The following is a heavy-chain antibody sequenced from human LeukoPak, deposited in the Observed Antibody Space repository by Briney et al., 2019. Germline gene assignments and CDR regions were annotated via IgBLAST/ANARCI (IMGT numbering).Heavy chain of an antibody. J-gene: IGHJ4*02. CDR2: ISTYSGNT. D-gene: IGHD3-10*01. Sequence: ASVKVSCKASGYTFTNYGVNWVRQAPGQGLEWMGWISTYSGNTNYAQKLQGRVTMTTDTSTSTAYMELRSLRSDDTAVYYCARGGFGDLLSFFDYWGQGSLVTVSS. V-gene: IGHV1-18*01. CDR3: ARGGFGDLLSFFDY. CDR1: GYTFTNYG.